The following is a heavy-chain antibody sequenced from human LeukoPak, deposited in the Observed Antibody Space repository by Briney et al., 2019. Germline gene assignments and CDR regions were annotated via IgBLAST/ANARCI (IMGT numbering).Heavy chain of an antibody. CDR2: VNPNTGGT. Sequence: ASVKVSCKTSGYTLTGYFIHWVRQAPGRGLEWMGWVNPNTGGTNYAQKFQGWVIMTRDTSISTAYMELSRLRSDDTAVYYCARDRRYCSSTSCYTLGYWGQGTLVTVSS. D-gene: IGHD2-2*02. CDR3: ARDRRYCSSTSCYTLGY. CDR1: GYTLTGYF. J-gene: IGHJ4*02. V-gene: IGHV1-2*04.